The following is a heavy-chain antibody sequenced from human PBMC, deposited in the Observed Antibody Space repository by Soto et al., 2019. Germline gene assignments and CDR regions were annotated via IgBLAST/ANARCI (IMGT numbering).Heavy chain of an antibody. CDR1: GGSFSGYY. D-gene: IGHD3-10*01. CDR2: INHSGST. CDR3: ARGMAMVRGEMMDNWFDP. V-gene: IGHV4-34*01. J-gene: IGHJ5*02. Sequence: QVQLQQWGAGLLKPSETLSLTCAVYGGSFSGYYWSWIRQPPGKGLEWIGEINHSGSTNYNPSLKSRVTISVETSKNQFSLKLSSVTAADTAVYYCARGMAMVRGEMMDNWFDPWGQGTLVTVSS.